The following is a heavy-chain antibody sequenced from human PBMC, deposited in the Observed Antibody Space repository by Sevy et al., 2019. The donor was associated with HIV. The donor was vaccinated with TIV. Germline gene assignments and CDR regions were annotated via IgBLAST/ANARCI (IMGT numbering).Heavy chain of an antibody. CDR2: IFYTGST. CDR3: ARLVYCSGGSCYSDYYGMDV. V-gene: IGHV4-39*01. Sequence: SETLSPTCTVSGGSISSSSYSWGWIRQPPGKGLEWIGTIFYTGSTYYTPSLKSRVTVSVDTSKNQFSLKLSSVTAADTAVYYCARLVYCSGGSCYSDYYGMDVWGQGTTVTVSS. D-gene: IGHD2-15*01. CDR1: GGSISSSSYS. J-gene: IGHJ6*02.